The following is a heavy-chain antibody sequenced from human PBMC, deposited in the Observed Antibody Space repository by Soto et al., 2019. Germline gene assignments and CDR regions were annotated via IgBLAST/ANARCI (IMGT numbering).Heavy chain of an antibody. J-gene: IGHJ5*02. CDR2: IYYSGST. CDR3: AREGGRRDGYNSWFDP. Sequence: PSETLSLTCTVSGGSISSYYWSWIRQPPGKGLEWIGYIYYSGSTNYNPSLKSRVTISVDTSKNQFSLKLSSVTAADTAVYYCAREGGRRDGYNSWFDPWGQGTLVTVSS. D-gene: IGHD5-12*01. V-gene: IGHV4-59*01. CDR1: GGSISSYY.